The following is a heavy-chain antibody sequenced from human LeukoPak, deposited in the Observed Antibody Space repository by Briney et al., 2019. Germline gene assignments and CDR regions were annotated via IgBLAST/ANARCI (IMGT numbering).Heavy chain of an antibody. D-gene: IGHD2-2*01. CDR3: ARDRVVVVPAGRWPNWFDP. Sequence: SVKVSCKASGGTFSSYAISWVRQAPGQGLEWMGGIIPIFGTANYAQKLQGRVTITTDESTSTAYMDLSSLRSEDTAVYYWARDRVVVVPAGRWPNWFDPWGQGTLGTVSS. V-gene: IGHV1-69*05. CDR2: IIPIFGTA. J-gene: IGHJ5*02. CDR1: GGTFSSYA.